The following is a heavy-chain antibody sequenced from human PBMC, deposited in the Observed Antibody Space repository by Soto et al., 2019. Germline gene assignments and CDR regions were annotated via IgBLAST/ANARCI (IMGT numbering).Heavy chain of an antibody. D-gene: IGHD3-16*01. CDR2: INGYNGNT. J-gene: IGHJ4*02. V-gene: IGHV1-18*01. Sequence: QVQLVPSGAEVKKPGATVKVSCKASGYTFTSYGISWVRQAPGQGLEWIEWINGYNGNTKYAQRLRDSVTMTTDISTSIGNMELRSLRSDDTAVYYCARDPALGGPFDYWGQGTLVTVSS. CDR1: GYTFTSYG. CDR3: ARDPALGGPFDY.